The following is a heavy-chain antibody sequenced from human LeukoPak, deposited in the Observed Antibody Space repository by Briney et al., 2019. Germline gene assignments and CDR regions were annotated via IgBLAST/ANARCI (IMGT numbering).Heavy chain of an antibody. D-gene: IGHD1-14*01. Sequence: SETLSLTCTVSGGSISSSSYYWGWIRQPPGKGLEWIGSIYYSGSTYYNPSLKSRVTISVDTSKNQFSLKLSSVTAADTAVYYCARQLPGRGRLDPWGQGTLVTVSS. CDR2: IYYSGST. CDR3: ARQLPGRGRLDP. V-gene: IGHV4-39*01. J-gene: IGHJ5*02. CDR1: GGSISSSSYY.